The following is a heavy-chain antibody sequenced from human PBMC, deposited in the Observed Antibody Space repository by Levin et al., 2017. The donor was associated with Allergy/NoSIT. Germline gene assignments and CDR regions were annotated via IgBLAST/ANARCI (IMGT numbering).Heavy chain of an antibody. CDR2: LYYRGST. CDR3: ARHSRTVFGELLLPPAFDY. CDR1: GGSINSGSYY. J-gene: IGHJ4*02. D-gene: IGHD3-10*02. Sequence: SETLSLTCTVSGGSINSGSYYWGWIRQPPGKGLEWIGTLYYRGSTYYNSPLKSRVTISGDTSKNHFSLKLSSVTAADTAVYYCARHSRTVFGELLLPPAFDYWGQGTLVTVSS. V-gene: IGHV4-39*01.